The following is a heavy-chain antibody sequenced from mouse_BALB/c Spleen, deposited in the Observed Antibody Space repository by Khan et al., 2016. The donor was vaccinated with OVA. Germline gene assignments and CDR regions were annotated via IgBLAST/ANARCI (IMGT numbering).Heavy chain of an antibody. Sequence: EVELVESGPGLVKPSQSLSLTCTVTGYSITSGYAWNWIRQFPGNKLEWMGYISYSGSTSYNPSLRSRIFITRDTSKNLFFLQLNTVTTKDTATYYCARKNYYGYAMDYWGQGTSVTVSS. CDR3: ARKNYYGYAMDY. J-gene: IGHJ4*01. D-gene: IGHD1-1*01. CDR2: ISYSGST. V-gene: IGHV3-2*02. CDR1: GYSITSGYA.